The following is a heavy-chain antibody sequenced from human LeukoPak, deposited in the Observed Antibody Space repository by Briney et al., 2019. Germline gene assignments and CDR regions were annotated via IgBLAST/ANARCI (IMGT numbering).Heavy chain of an antibody. D-gene: IGHD3-22*01. CDR3: ARDDSSGYFNY. Sequence: ASVKVSCKASGYTFTAYYMHWVRQAPGPGLEWLGWINPNIGGTNYAQKFQGRVTMTRDTSISTAYLELIRLTSDDTAFYYCARDDSSGYFNYWGQGTLVTVSS. CDR1: GYTFTAYY. V-gene: IGHV1-2*02. J-gene: IGHJ4*02. CDR2: INPNIGGT.